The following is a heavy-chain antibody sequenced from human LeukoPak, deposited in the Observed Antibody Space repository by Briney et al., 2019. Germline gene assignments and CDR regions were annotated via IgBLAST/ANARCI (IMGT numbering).Heavy chain of an antibody. CDR3: ARDQYYYDSSGYFSWFDP. Sequence: SETLSLTCTVSGGSISSYYWSWIRQPAGKGLEWIGRIYTSGSTNYNPSLKSRVTMSVDTSKNQFSLKLSSVTPADTAVYYCARDQYYYDSSGYFSWFDPWGQGTLVTVSS. CDR2: IYTSGST. V-gene: IGHV4-4*07. CDR1: GGSISSYY. J-gene: IGHJ5*02. D-gene: IGHD3-22*01.